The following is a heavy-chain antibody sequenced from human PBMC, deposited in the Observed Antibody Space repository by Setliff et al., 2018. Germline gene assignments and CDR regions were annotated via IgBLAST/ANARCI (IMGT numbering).Heavy chain of an antibody. Sequence: SETLSLTCTVSGGSISTKNYYWTWIRQPAGKGLEWIGHISPSGSTTYNPSVKSRVTISLDTSKNHFSLKLDSVTAADTALYYCARSPSSGAYWNPRPFYSDYWARGTLVTVSS. CDR1: GGSISTKNYY. CDR3: ARSPSSGAYWNPRPFYSDY. V-gene: IGHV4-61*09. D-gene: IGHD1-26*01. J-gene: IGHJ4*02. CDR2: ISPSGST.